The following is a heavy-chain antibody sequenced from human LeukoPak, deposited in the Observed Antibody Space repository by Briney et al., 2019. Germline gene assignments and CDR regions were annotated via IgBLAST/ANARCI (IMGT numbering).Heavy chain of an antibody. J-gene: IGHJ6*03. Sequence: SETLSLTCTVSGGSISSYYWSWIRQPPGKGLEWVGRVFTSGSISGNTNYNPALKSRVTISVDTSKNQFSLKLSSVTAADTALYYCARMDYYYYYYYMDVGGKGTTVTVS. CDR3: ARMDYYYYYYYMDV. V-gene: IGHV4-4*07. D-gene: IGHD3/OR15-3a*01. CDR1: GGSISSYY. CDR2: VFTSGSISGNT.